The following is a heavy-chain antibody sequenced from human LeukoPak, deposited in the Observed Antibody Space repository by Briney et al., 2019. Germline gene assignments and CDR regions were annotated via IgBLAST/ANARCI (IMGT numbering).Heavy chain of an antibody. Sequence: GGSLRLSCAASGFTFSSYSMNWVRQAPGKGLEWVSSISSSSSYIYYADSVKGRFTISRDNAKNSLYLQMNSLRAEDTAVYYCARAFRDIVVVPAFYGMDVWGQGTTVTVPS. CDR3: ARAFRDIVVVPAFYGMDV. D-gene: IGHD2-2*01. J-gene: IGHJ6*02. V-gene: IGHV3-21*01. CDR1: GFTFSSYS. CDR2: ISSSSSYI.